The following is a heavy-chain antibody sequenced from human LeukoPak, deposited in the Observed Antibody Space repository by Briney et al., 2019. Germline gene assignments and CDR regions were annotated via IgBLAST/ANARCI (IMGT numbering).Heavy chain of an antibody. CDR1: GFNFTRYA. CDR2: ISRRADST. J-gene: IGHJ4*02. D-gene: IGHD3-3*01. CDR3: AKASFYYDFWNGPFAS. Sequence: PGRSLRLSCATSGFNFTRYAMSWVRQAPGKGLEWVAAISRRADSTYYADSVKGRLTISRDNAKSSLFLQMNSLRAEDTAVYYFAKASFYYDFWNGPFASWGQGSLVVGPS. V-gene: IGHV3-23*01.